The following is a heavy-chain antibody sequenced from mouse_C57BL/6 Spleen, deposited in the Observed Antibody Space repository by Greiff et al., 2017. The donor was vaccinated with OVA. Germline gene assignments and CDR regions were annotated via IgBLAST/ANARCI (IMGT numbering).Heavy chain of an antibody. V-gene: IGHV1-55*01. J-gene: IGHJ4*01. CDR3: AREAHYYGSRERYYYAMDY. Sequence: VQLQQPGAELVKPGASVKMSCKASGYTFTSYWITWVKQRPGQGLEWIGDIYPGSGSTNYNEKFKSKATLTVDTSSSTAYMQLSSLTSEASAVYYFAREAHYYGSRERYYYAMDYWGQGTSVTVSS. D-gene: IGHD1-1*01. CDR2: IYPGSGST. CDR1: GYTFTSYW.